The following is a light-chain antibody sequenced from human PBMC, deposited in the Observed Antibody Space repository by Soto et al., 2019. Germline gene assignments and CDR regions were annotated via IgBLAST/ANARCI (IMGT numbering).Light chain of an antibody. CDR2: GAS. CDR3: QQYNNWPPSII. V-gene: IGKV3-15*01. CDR1: ESVSSN. Sequence: VMTQSPDTLSVSPGERGTLSCSASESVSSNVAWYQQRPGQAPRLLIYGASTRATDTPVRFRGSGSGTEFTLTISSLQSEDLGVYYCQQYNNWPPSIIFGQGTRLE. J-gene: IGKJ5*01.